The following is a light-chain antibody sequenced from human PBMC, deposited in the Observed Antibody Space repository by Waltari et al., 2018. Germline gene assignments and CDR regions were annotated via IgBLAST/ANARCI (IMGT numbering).Light chain of an antibody. J-gene: IGLJ2*01. CDR1: SSDVGSYNL. CDR3: CSYARNSALV. CDR2: EVN. Sequence: QSALTQPASVSGSPGQSISISFTGTSSDVGSYNLVPWYQQHPGNAPKLMIYEVNKRPSGVSNRFSGSKSGNTASLTISGLQAEDEADYYCCSYARNSALVFGGGTKLTVL. V-gene: IGLV2-23*02.